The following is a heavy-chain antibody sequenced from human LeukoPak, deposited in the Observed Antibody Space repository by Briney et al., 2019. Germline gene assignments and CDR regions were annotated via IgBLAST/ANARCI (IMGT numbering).Heavy chain of an antibody. V-gene: IGHV1-18*01. CDR3: ARVVVVAAGNWFDP. J-gene: IGHJ5*02. Sequence: GASVKVSCKASGYTFTSYGISWVRQAPGQGLEWMGWISDYNGNTNYAQRLQGRVTMTTDTSTSTAYMEVGSLRSDDTAVYYCARVVVVAAGNWFDPWGQGTLVTVSS. CDR1: GYTFTSYG. CDR2: ISDYNGNT. D-gene: IGHD2-15*01.